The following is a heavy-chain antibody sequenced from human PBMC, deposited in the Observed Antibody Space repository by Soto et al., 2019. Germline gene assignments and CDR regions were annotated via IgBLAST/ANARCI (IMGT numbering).Heavy chain of an antibody. CDR2: VSGSGGTT. D-gene: IGHD6-19*01. CDR3: ARCTVDTIVTSGWCHYLDP. Sequence: EGQLLDSGGGLVQPGGSLRLSCAASGFTFSSSAMSWVRQAPGKGLEWVSAVSGSGGTTYYADSVRGRFTISRDNSKNTLYLQMNSLRAEDTAIYFCARCTVDTIVTSGWCHYLDPWGQGTLVTVSS. CDR1: GFTFSSSA. V-gene: IGHV3-23*01. J-gene: IGHJ5*02.